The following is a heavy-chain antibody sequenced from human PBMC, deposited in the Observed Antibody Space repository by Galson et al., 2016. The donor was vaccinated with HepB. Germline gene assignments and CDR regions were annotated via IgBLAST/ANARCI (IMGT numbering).Heavy chain of an antibody. D-gene: IGHD2-21*02. CDR2: ISYDGTNT. V-gene: IGHV3-30*18. CDR1: GFGFRSYG. J-gene: IGHJ4*02. Sequence: SLRLSCAASGFGFRSYGMHWARQAPGKGLEWVAGISYDGTNTYYADSVKGRFTISRDNSKNTLYLQMNSLRAEDTAVYFCAKDTILGCGRDCYVDYWGQGALFTVYS. CDR3: AKDTILGCGRDCYVDY.